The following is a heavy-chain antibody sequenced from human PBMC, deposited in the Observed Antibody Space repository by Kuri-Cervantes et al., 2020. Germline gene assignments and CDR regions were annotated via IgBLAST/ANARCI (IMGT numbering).Heavy chain of an antibody. V-gene: IGHV1-18*04. Sequence: ASVKVSCKASGYTFTGYYMHWVRQAPGQGLEWMGWISAYNGNTNYAQKLQGRVTMTTDTSTSTAYMELRSLRSDDTAVYYFARGRGYYDSSGYTAFDIWGQGTMVTVSS. CDR2: ISAYNGNT. CDR3: ARGRGYYDSSGYTAFDI. CDR1: GYTFTGYY. D-gene: IGHD3-22*01. J-gene: IGHJ3*02.